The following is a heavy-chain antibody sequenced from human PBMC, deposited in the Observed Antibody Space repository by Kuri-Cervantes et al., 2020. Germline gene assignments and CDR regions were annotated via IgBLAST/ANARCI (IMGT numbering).Heavy chain of an antibody. V-gene: IGHV3-53*01. J-gene: IGHJ2*01. CDR3: ARDPSSGWYFDL. CDR1: GFTFDDYG. CDR2: IYSGGST. Sequence: GESLKISCAASGFTFDDYGMSWVRQAPGKGLEWVSVIYSGGSTYYADSVKGRFTISRDNSKNTLYLQMNSLRAEDTAVYYCARDPSSGWYFDLWGRGTLVTVSS. D-gene: IGHD6-19*01.